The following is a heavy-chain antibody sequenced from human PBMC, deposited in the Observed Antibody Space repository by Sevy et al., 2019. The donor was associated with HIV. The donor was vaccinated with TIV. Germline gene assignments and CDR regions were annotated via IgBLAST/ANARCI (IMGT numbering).Heavy chain of an antibody. CDR2: IYPGDSDT. CDR3: ARRGNGCSGGSCYPRNWFDP. V-gene: IGHV5-51*01. J-gene: IGHJ5*02. D-gene: IGHD2-15*01. CDR1: GYSFTSYW. Sequence: GESLKISCKGSGYSFTSYWIGWVRQMPGKGLEWMGIIYPGDSDTRYSPSFQGQVTISADKSISTAYLQWSSLKASDTAMYYCARRGNGCSGGSCYPRNWFDPWGQGTLVTVSS.